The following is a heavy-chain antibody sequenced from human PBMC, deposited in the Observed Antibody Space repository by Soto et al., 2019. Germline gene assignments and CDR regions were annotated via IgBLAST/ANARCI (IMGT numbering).Heavy chain of an antibody. CDR2: ITAYNNIT. Sequence: QVQLVQSGAEVKKPGASVKVSCKVSGYTFSSYGFTWVRQAPGHGLGWMGWITAYNNITAYAQKVQGRITMTTDTSTSTAFMELRSLRADDTAVSSCARVMVRKFGSRTSRPYGLDVWGQGTTVTVSS. CDR3: ARVMVRKFGSRTSRPYGLDV. CDR1: GYTFSSYG. D-gene: IGHD3-10*01. V-gene: IGHV1-18*01. J-gene: IGHJ6*02.